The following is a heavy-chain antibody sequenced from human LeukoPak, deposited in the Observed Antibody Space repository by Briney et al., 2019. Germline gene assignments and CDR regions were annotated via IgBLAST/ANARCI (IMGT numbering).Heavy chain of an antibody. CDR1: IYTFTAYQ. CDR3: ARVTYDFWSGYYSGDFDY. J-gene: IGHJ4*02. CDR2: INPNSGGT. V-gene: IGHV1-2*02. Sequence: ATMKVSCKSSIYTFTAYQIHWVRQTPGQGLEWMGWINPNSGGTNYAQKFQGRVTMTRDTSISTAYMELSRLRSDDTAVYYCARVTYDFWSGYYSGDFDYWGQGTLVTVSS. D-gene: IGHD3-3*01.